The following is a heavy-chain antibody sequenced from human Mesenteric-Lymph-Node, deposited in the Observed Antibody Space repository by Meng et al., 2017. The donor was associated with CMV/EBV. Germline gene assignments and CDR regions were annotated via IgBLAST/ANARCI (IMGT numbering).Heavy chain of an antibody. CDR1: RFTFSSYS. D-gene: IGHD4-23*01. CDR3: ARDYGGNSFLWYIDL. CDR2: ISKSSDAI. Sequence: GESLKISCAASRFTFSSYSMNWVRQAPGKGLEWVSYISKSSDAIYYADSVKGRFSISRDNANNSLYLHMNSLRVEDTAVYYCARDYGGNSFLWYIDLWGRGTRVTVSS. V-gene: IGHV3-48*04. J-gene: IGHJ2*01.